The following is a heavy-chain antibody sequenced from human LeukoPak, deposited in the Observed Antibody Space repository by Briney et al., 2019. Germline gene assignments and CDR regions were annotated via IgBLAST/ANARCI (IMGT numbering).Heavy chain of an antibody. CDR2: IKQDGSEK. CDR1: GFTCCRFA. Sequence: GGSLRLSCEASGFTCCRFAMNWVRQAPGKGLEWVANIKQDGSEKYYVDSVKGRFTISRDNAKNSLYLQMNSLRAEDTAVYYCVNYNWHSLYDSWGQGALVTVSS. J-gene: IGHJ5*01. V-gene: IGHV3-7*01. CDR3: VNYNWHSLYDS. D-gene: IGHD1-7*01.